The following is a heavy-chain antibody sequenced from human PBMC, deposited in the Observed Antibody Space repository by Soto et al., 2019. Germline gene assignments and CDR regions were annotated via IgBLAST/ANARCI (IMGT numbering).Heavy chain of an antibody. D-gene: IGHD6-19*01. J-gene: IGHJ5*02. CDR3: VRDGSGNLYLNWFDP. CDR1: DFTFRNYG. CDR2: ISYDGNKK. V-gene: IGHV3-30*03. Sequence: GGSLRLSCAASDFTFRNYGMHWVRQAPGKGLEWVAFISYDGNKKFYVESVKGRVSISRDNSKNTLNLQMDSLRAEDSAVYYCVRDGSGNLYLNWFDPWGQGTLVTVSS.